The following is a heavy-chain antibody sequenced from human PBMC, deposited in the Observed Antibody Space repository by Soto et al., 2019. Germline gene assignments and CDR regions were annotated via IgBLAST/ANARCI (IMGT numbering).Heavy chain of an antibody. J-gene: IGHJ2*01. V-gene: IGHV1-69*13. D-gene: IGHD2-21*01. CDR2: IIPMLAAP. CDR1: GGSFRTYA. Sequence: SVKVSCKASGGSFRTYAINWVRQAPGQGLEWMGGIIPMLAAPTYAQKFQGRLTITADESTTTVYMELSSLTSEDTAVYYCARVGPPSPSVIWFFDLWGRGTLVTVSS. CDR3: ARVGPPSPSVIWFFDL.